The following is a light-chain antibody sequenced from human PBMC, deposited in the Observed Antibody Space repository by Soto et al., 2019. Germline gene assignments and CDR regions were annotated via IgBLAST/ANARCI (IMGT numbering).Light chain of an antibody. CDR1: QRVSGGF. V-gene: IGKV3D-20*01. CDR2: DTS. J-gene: IGKJ1*01. Sequence: EIVITPSPATLSVSPGERATLYCGASQRVSGGFLAWYQQKPGLAPRLILYDTSFRATGIPDRFSGSGSGTDFTLTISRLDPEDFAVYYCQQYGSSPSFGQGTKVDNK. CDR3: QQYGSSPS.